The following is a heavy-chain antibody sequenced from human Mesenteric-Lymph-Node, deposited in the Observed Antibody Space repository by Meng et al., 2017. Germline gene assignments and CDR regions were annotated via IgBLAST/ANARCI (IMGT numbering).Heavy chain of an antibody. D-gene: IGHD2-21*01. CDR2: IYNSGST. V-gene: IGHV4-30-4*01. CDR3: AREGRSHQVGVSVY. CDR1: GGSISIGDYY. J-gene: IGHJ4*02. Sequence: GKLQESGPGLGKPSGTLSLTCTFYGGSISIGDYYWSWIRQPPGKGLEWIGYIYNSGSTYYNPSLKSRVTISVDTSKNQFSLKLRFVTAADTAVYYCAREGRSHQVGVSVYWGQGNLVTVSS.